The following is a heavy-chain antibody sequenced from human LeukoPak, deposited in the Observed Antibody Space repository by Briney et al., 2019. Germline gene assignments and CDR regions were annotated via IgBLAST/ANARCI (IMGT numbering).Heavy chain of an antibody. CDR2: ISWDGGTT. V-gene: IGHV3-43D*03. Sequence: GGSLRLSCEASGFIFDDYAMHWVRQAPGKGLEWVSVISWDGGTTNYADSVKGRFTITRVNSINSLFLQMSSLRAEDTALYYCAKEGSDSGGQTLDHWGRGTLVTVSS. D-gene: IGHD4-23*01. CDR3: AKEGSDSGGQTLDH. J-gene: IGHJ4*02. CDR1: GFIFDDYA.